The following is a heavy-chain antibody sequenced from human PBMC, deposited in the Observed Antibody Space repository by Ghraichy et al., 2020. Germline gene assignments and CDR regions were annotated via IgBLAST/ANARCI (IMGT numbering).Heavy chain of an antibody. CDR2: IYYSGST. J-gene: IGHJ4*02. V-gene: IGHV4-39*07. Sequence: SETLSLTCTVSGGSISSSSYYWGWIRQPPGKGLEWIGSIYYSGSTYYNPSLKSRVTISVDTSKNQFSLKLSSVTAADTAVYYCARQMATQEGYWGQGTLVTVSS. CDR1: GGSISSSSYY. CDR3: ARQMATQEGY. D-gene: IGHD5-24*01.